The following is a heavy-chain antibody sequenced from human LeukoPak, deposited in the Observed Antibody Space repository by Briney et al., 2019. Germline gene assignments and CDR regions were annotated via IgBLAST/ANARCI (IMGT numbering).Heavy chain of an antibody. Sequence: SETLSLTCTVSGGSISSGGYYWSWIRQHPGKGLEWIGYIYYSGSTYYNPSLKSRVTISVDTSKNQFSLKLSSVTAADTAVYYCARARSDALEWLSLYYMDVWGKGTTVTVSS. V-gene: IGHV4-31*03. CDR2: IYYSGST. CDR1: GGSISSGGYY. J-gene: IGHJ6*03. D-gene: IGHD3-3*01. CDR3: ARARSDALEWLSLYYMDV.